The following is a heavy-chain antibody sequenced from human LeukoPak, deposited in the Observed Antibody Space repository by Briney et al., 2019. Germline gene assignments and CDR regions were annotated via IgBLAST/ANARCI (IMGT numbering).Heavy chain of an antibody. D-gene: IGHD3-22*01. J-gene: IGHJ5*02. CDR2: INSGGST. CDR1: EFSVGSNY. Sequence: GGSLRLSCAASEFSVGSNYMTWVRQAPGKGLQWVSLINSGGSTYYADSVKGRFSISRDNSKNTLYLQMNRLRADDTAVYYCARDRSQEFDPWGQGTLVTVSS. V-gene: IGHV3-66*02. CDR3: ARDRSQEFDP.